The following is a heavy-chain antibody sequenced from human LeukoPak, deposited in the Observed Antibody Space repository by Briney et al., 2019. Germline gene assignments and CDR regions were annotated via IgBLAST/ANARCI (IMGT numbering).Heavy chain of an antibody. CDR1: GGSISSGGYY. D-gene: IGHD5-18*01. Sequence: SETLSLTCTVSGGSISSGGYYWSWIRQHPGTGLEWIGYINYSGSTYYNPSLKSRVTISVDTSKNQFSLKLSSVTAADTAVYYCAGDTRDTAMVTGGWFDPWGQGTLVTVSS. J-gene: IGHJ5*02. CDR3: AGDTRDTAMVTGGWFDP. CDR2: INYSGST. V-gene: IGHV4-31*03.